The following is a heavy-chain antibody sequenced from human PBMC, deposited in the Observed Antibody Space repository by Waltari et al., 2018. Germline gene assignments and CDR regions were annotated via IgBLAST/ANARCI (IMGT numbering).Heavy chain of an antibody. CDR2: IYSGGST. J-gene: IGHJ2*01. CDR3: ARGSSSWTYWYFDL. Sequence: VQLQQWGAGLLKSSETLSLTCAVYGGSFSGYYWSWIRQPPGKGLEWVSVIYSGGSTYYADSVKGRFTISRDNSKNTLYLQMNSLRAEDTAVYYCARGSSSWTYWYFDLWGRGTLVTVSS. CDR1: GGSFSGYY. D-gene: IGHD6-6*01. V-gene: IGHV3-53*01.